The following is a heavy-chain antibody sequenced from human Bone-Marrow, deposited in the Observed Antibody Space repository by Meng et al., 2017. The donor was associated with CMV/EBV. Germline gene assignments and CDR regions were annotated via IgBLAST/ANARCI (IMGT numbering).Heavy chain of an antibody. CDR3: ASSYLSPAELDY. CDR2: ISGDNGDT. Sequence: ASVKVSCKASGYTFSNYGISWVRQAPGQGLEWMGWISGDNGDTFHAQKFRDRLIMTTDTSMNVAFMDLRGLTSADTGVYFCASSYLSPAELDYWGQGTLVTVSS. J-gene: IGHJ4*02. CDR1: GYTFSNYG. V-gene: IGHV1-18*01. D-gene: IGHD3-16*02.